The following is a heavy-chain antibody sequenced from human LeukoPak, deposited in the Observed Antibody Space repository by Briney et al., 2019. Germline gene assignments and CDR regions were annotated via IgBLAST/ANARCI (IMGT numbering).Heavy chain of an antibody. CDR2: ISYDGSNK. D-gene: IGHD2-21*02. Sequence: GGSLRLSCAASGFTFSSYAMHWVRQAPGKGLEWVAVISYDGSNKYYADSVKGRFTISRDNSKNTLYLQMNSLRAEDTAVYYCARDRRRGLLRAGAFDIWGQGTMVTVSS. CDR1: GFTFSSYA. CDR3: ARDRRRGLLRAGAFDI. V-gene: IGHV3-30*04. J-gene: IGHJ3*02.